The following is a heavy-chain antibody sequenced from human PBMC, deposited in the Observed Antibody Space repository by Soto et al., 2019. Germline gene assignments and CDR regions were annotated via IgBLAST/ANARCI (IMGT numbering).Heavy chain of an antibody. CDR3: ARGGRDGFDI. V-gene: IGHV4-4*07. J-gene: IGHJ3*02. CDR1: GGSISTFY. Sequence: QVQLQESGPGLVKPSETLSLTCNVSGGSISTFYWNWLLQSAEKGLAWIGRVYITGSTNYHPSHKSRVTMSVDTSKNQFSLKMSSVTAADTAVYYCARGGRDGFDIWGQGTRVTVSS. CDR2: VYITGST.